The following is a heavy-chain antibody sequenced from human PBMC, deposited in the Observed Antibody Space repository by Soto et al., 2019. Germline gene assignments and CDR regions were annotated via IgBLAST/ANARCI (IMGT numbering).Heavy chain of an antibody. CDR2: IYFSGNT. CDR3: ARAFWSGYYTGAFDI. J-gene: IGHJ3*02. V-gene: IGHV4-30-4*02. CDR1: GVSISSGDYY. D-gene: IGHD3-3*01. Sequence: PSETLSLTCAVSGVSISSGDYYWSWIRQPPGKGLEWIGYIYFSGNTYYNPSLKSRVTISVDTSKNQFSLKLSSVTAADTAVYYCARAFWSGYYTGAFDIWGQGTMVT.